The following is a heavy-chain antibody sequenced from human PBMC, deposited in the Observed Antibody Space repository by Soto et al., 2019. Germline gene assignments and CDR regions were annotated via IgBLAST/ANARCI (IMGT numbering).Heavy chain of an antibody. CDR3: ARLATVALFDP. CDR1: GGSISSSSYY. V-gene: IGHV4-39*01. Sequence: PSETLSLTCTVSGGSISSSSYYWGWIRQPPGKGLEWIGSIYYSGSTYYNPSLKSRVTISVDTSKNQFSLKLSSVTAADTAVYYCARLATVALFDPWGQGTLVTVSS. D-gene: IGHD4-17*01. CDR2: IYYSGST. J-gene: IGHJ5*02.